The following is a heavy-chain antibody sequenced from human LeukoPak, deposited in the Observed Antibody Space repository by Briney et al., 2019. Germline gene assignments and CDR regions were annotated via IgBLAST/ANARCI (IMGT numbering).Heavy chain of an antibody. CDR3: ARGYSSSWHHYYYYMDV. J-gene: IGHJ6*03. CDR1: GFTFSNYN. Sequence: GGSLRLSCAVSGFTFSNYNMNWVRQAPGKGLEWVSSISSSVIYIYYADSVKGRFTISRDNAKNSLYLQMNSLRAEDTAVYYCARGYSSSWHHYYYYMDVWGKGTTVTVSS. D-gene: IGHD6-13*01. CDR2: ISSSVIYI. V-gene: IGHV3-21*01.